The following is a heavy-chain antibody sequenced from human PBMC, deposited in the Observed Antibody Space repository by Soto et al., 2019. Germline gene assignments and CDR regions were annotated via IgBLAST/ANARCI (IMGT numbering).Heavy chain of an antibody. CDR1: GFTFNNYA. J-gene: IGHJ4*01. CDR2: IGTDGNT. D-gene: IGHD2-2*01. Sequence: VGSLRLSCAASGFTFNNYAMNWVRQAPGKGLAWVSVIGTDGNTYYANSVKGRFTISRDNSRTTLYLQMNSLRVEDTALYYCVRKYPGTRPFDYWGQGTLVTVSS. V-gene: IGHV3-23*01. CDR3: VRKYPGTRPFDY.